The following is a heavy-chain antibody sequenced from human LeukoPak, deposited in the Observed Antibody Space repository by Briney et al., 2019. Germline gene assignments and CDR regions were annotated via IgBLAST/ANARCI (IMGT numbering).Heavy chain of an antibody. V-gene: IGHV3-30-3*01. J-gene: IGHJ4*02. CDR3: ARELWFGELSSADLAY. D-gene: IGHD3-10*01. CDR2: ISYDGSNK. CDR1: RFTFSSYA. Sequence: GRSLRLSCAASRFTFSSYAMHWVRQAPGKGLEWVAVISYDGSNKYYADSVKGRFTISRDNSKNTLYLQMNSLRAEDTAVYYCARELWFGELSSADLAYWGQGTLVTVSS.